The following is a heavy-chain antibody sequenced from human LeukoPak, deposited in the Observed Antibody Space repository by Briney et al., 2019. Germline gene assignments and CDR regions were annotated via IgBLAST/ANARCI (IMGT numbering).Heavy chain of an antibody. CDR1: GFTFSDYY. J-gene: IGHJ4*02. CDR3: VRDWRSSGCFDY. V-gene: IGHV3-11*05. Sequence: PGGSLRLPCAASGFTFSDYYMSWIRQAPGEGLEWVSYISSSSTYTNYADSVKGRFTISRDNAKNSLYLQMNSLRAEDTAVYYCVRDWRSSGCFDYWGQGTLVTVSS. CDR2: ISSSSTYT. D-gene: IGHD6-19*01.